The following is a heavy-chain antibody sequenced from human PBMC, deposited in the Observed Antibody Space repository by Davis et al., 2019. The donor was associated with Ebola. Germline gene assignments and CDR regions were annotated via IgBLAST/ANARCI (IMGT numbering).Heavy chain of an antibody. V-gene: IGHV1-69*06. CDR1: GGTFSSYA. J-gene: IGHJ6*02. CDR2: IIPIFGTA. Sequence: AASVKVSCKASGGTFSSYAISWVRQAPGQGLEWMGGIIPIFGTANYAQKFQGRVTITADKSTSTAYMELSSLRSEDTAVYYCARVSRIAAAGHYYYYYGMDVWGQGTTVTVSS. D-gene: IGHD6-13*01. CDR3: ARVSRIAAAGHYYYYYGMDV.